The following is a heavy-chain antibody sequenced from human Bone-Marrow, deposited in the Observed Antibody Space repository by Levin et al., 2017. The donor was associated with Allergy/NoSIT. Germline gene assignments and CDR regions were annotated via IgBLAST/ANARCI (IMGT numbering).Heavy chain of an antibody. D-gene: IGHD4-23*01. V-gene: IGHV1-69*06. CDR1: GGTFRASS. CDR3: ASQLQLISWLDP. CDR2: ITPVFAST. J-gene: IGHJ5*02. Sequence: SVKVSCKSSGGTFRASSVSFVRQAPGQGLEWMGGITPVFASTNYAQRFQGRATITADKSTGTAYMELNNLRPEDTAIYYCASQLQLISWLDPWGQGTLVIVSS.